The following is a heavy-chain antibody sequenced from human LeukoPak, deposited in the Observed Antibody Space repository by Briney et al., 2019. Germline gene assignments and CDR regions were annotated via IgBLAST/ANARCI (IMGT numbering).Heavy chain of an antibody. V-gene: IGHV4-30-4*08. J-gene: IGHJ5*01. CDR1: GFTFTDYF. CDR3: ARGMEQWLGNNWFDS. CDR2: IYYSGST. D-gene: IGHD6-19*01. Sequence: LRLSCAASGFTFTDYFMNWIRQPPGKGLEWIGYIYYSGSTYYNPSLKSRVTISVDTSKNQFSLKLSSVAAADTAVYYCARGMEQWLGNNWFDSWGQGTLVTVSS.